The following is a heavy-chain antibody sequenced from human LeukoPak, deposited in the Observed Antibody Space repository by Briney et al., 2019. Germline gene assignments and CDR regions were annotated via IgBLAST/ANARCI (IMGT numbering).Heavy chain of an antibody. Sequence: GTSLRLSCAASGFIFSNYGMHWVRQAPGEGLEWVAVIWSDGSNKYYADSVKGRFTISRDNSKNTLYLQVNSLRAEDTAIYFCAKRAVVDRYYFDYWGQGTLVTVSS. V-gene: IGHV3-33*06. CDR1: GFIFSNYG. D-gene: IGHD3-22*01. CDR2: IWSDGSNK. CDR3: AKRAVVDRYYFDY. J-gene: IGHJ4*02.